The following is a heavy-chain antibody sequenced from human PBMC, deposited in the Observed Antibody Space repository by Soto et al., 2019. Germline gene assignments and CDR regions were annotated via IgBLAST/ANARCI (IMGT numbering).Heavy chain of an antibody. D-gene: IGHD6-19*01. Sequence: QVQLVESGGGVVQPGRSLRLSCAASGFTFSIHGMHWVRQAPGKGLEWVARISYDGSNKYYADSVKGRFTIPRDNSKNTLYVQMNSLRAEDTAVYYCAKKGLVLGYGMDVWGQGTTVTVSS. CDR3: AKKGLVLGYGMDV. CDR2: ISYDGSNK. V-gene: IGHV3-30*18. CDR1: GFTFSIHG. J-gene: IGHJ6*02.